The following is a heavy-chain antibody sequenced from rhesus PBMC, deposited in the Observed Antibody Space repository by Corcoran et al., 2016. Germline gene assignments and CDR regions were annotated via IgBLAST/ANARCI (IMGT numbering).Heavy chain of an antibody. D-gene: IGHD6-13*01. CDR1: GGSISRRKW. CDR3: ARRRGYYWYFDI. CDR2: IYGGSGST. Sequence: QVQLQESGPGLVKPSETLSLTCAVSGGSISRRKWWSWIRPSPGKGLELVGYIYGGSGSTSDNPSLKSRVTISTDTSKNQFSLKLRFVTAADTAVYYCARRRGYYWYFDIWGPGTPITISS. J-gene: IGHJ2*01. V-gene: IGHV4-92*01.